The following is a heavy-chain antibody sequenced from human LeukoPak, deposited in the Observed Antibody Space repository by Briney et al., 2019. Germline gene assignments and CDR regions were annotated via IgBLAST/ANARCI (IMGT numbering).Heavy chain of an antibody. CDR1: GGSISNYY. V-gene: IGHV4-59*08. CDR2: IYYSGIT. D-gene: IGHD6-19*01. J-gene: IGHJ6*02. Sequence: SETLSLTCTVSGGSISNYYWNWIRQPPGKGLEWIGYIYYSGITNYNPSLKGRVTISVDTSKNNQLSLKLSSVTAADTAVYYCARQFRSGWSFGLDVWGQGATVTVSS. CDR3: ARQFRSGWSFGLDV.